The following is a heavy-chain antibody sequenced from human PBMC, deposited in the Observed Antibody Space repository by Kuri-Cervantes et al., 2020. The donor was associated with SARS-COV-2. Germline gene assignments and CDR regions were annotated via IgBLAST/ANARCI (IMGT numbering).Heavy chain of an antibody. CDR2: IYYSGST. V-gene: IGHV4-59*01. D-gene: IGHD3-10*01. CDR3: ATLGPGSGDLHAFDI. Sequence: SETLSLTCAVYGGSFSSYYWSWIRQPPGKGLEWIGYIYYSGSTNYNPSLKSRVTISVDTSKNQFSLKLSSVTAADTAVYYCATLGPGSGDLHAFDIWGQGTMVTVSS. J-gene: IGHJ3*02. CDR1: GGSFSSYY.